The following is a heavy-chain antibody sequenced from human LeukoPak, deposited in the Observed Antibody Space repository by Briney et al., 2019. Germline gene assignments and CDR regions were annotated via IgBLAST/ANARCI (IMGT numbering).Heavy chain of an antibody. CDR1: GGSISSYY. Sequence: SETLSLTCTVSGGSISSYYWSWIRQPAGKGLEWIGRIYTSGSTNYNPSLKSRVTMSVDASKNQFSLKLSPVTAADTAVYYCARERFGSSWYGRELDYWGQGTLVTVSS. J-gene: IGHJ4*02. D-gene: IGHD6-13*01. V-gene: IGHV4-4*07. CDR3: ARERFGSSWYGRELDY. CDR2: IYTSGST.